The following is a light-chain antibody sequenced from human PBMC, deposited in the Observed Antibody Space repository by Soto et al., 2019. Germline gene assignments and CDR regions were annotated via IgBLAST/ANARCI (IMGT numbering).Light chain of an antibody. J-gene: IGKJ4*01. CDR1: QNIHKH. Sequence: EKLMSQSPATLSVAPGERVTLSCRASQNIHKHMSWFLQKPGQTPRLLIHDASNRATGIPARFSGSGSSTDFTLTISSLEPEDFAVYFCQQRSNWPLTFGGGTKVDNK. V-gene: IGKV3-11*01. CDR2: DAS. CDR3: QQRSNWPLT.